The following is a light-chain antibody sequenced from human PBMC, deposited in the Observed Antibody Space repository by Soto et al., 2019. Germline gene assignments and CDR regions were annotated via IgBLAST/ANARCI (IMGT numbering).Light chain of an antibody. J-gene: IGLJ1*01. CDR3: SSYAGSNNFCV. Sequence: VLTQPPSASGSPGQSVTVSCTGTSSDIGGYNYVSWYQQHPGKAPKLIIYEVSERPSGVPDRFSGSKSGDTASLTVSGLQAEDEADYYCSSYAGSNNFCVFGTGTKVTVL. CDR1: SSDIGGYNY. CDR2: EVS. V-gene: IGLV2-8*01.